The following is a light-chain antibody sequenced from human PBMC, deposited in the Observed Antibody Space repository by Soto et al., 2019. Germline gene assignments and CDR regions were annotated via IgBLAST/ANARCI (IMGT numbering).Light chain of an antibody. CDR1: QSVTSTY. CDR2: GAS. Sequence: DTVLTQSPGTLSLSPGERATLSCRASQSVTSTYLAWYQHRPGQAPRLLIYGASTRATGIPDRFSGSGSGTDFTLTIRRLEAEDFAVYYCQQYAYPPWTFGHGTKVEIK. J-gene: IGKJ1*01. CDR3: QQYAYPPWT. V-gene: IGKV3-20*01.